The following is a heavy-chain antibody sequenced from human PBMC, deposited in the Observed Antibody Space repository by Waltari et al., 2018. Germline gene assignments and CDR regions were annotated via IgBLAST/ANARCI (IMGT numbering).Heavy chain of an antibody. D-gene: IGHD1-26*01. V-gene: IGHV4-39*01. CDR2: IYFSGST. CDR3: VRSTIMGATRWLDP. Sequence: QLHLQESGPGLVHPPEPLSPLCIVSGGSTKRTHFWWGWVRQPPGKGLESIGYIYFSGSTYYNPSLKSRVTISIDTSKKQFSLKVKSVTAADTAVYYCVRSTIMGATRWLDPWGQGTLVTVSS. CDR1: GGSTKRTHFW. J-gene: IGHJ5*01.